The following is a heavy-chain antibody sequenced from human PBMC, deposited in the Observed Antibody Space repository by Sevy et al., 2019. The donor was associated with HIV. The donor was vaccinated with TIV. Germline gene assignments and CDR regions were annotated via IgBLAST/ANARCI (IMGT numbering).Heavy chain of an antibody. J-gene: IGHJ6*02. CDR2: INEDGTEK. CDR3: ARDNATVSRRGLRYYYYGTDV. CDR1: GFTFSTYW. Sequence: LRLSCAASGFTFSTYWMSWFRQAPGKGLEWVANINEDGTEKFYVDSVKGRFTMSRDNAKNSLYLQMNSLRAEDAAVYYCARDNATVSRRGLRYYYYGTDVWGQGTTVTVSS. D-gene: IGHD2-2*01. V-gene: IGHV3-7*01.